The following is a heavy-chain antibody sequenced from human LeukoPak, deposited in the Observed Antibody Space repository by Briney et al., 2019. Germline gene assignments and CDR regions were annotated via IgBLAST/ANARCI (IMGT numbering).Heavy chain of an antibody. CDR2: INPSGGST. J-gene: IGHJ6*02. CDR1: GYTFTSYY. CDR3: ARDLWLRDYYYGMDV. V-gene: IGHV1-46*01. Sequence: GASVKVSCKASGYTFTSYYMHWERQAPGQGLEWMGIINPSGGSTSYAQKFQGRVTMTRDTSTSTVYMELSSLRSEDTAVYYCARDLWLRDYYYGMDVWGQGTTVTVS. D-gene: IGHD5-12*01.